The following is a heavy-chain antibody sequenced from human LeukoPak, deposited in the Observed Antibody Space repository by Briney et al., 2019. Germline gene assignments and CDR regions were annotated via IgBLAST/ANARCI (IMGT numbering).Heavy chain of an antibody. J-gene: IGHJ3*02. CDR1: GFTFSSYG. CDR2: ISGSGGST. D-gene: IGHD6-13*01. CDR3: AKRIAAAVRSGAFDM. V-gene: IGHV3-23*01. Sequence: GGSLRLSCAASGFTFSSYGMTWVRQAPGKGLEWVSAISGSGGSTYYADSVKGRFTISRDNSKNTLYLQMNSLRAEDTAVYYCAKRIAAAVRSGAFDMWGQGTMVTVSS.